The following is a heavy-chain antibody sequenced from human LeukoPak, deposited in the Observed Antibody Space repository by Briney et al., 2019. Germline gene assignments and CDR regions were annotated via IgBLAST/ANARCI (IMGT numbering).Heavy chain of an antibody. CDR3: ARARYGDYGTYDAFDI. D-gene: IGHD4-17*01. J-gene: IGHJ3*02. Sequence: GGSLRLSCAASGFTFSNYWMSWVRQAPGKGLEWVANMKQDGSETYYVDSVKGRFTISRDNAKNSLYLQMNSLRAEDTAVYYCARARYGDYGTYDAFDIWGQGTMVTVSS. CDR2: MKQDGSET. CDR1: GFTFSNYW. V-gene: IGHV3-7*04.